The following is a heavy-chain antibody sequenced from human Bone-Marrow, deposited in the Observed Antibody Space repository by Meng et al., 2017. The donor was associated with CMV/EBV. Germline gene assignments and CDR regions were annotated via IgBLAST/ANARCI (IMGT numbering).Heavy chain of an antibody. D-gene: IGHD3-22*01. CDR1: GFVGSSSY. J-gene: IGHJ4*02. CDR2: INSEGGT. V-gene: IGHV3-53*01. CDR3: ASRYDSSGYHLPFDH. Sequence: AASGFVGSSSYMTWGRPAPGKGVGWVSIINSEGGTQFADSVKGRFTISRDNSKNTLYLQMNSLRVEDTAVYYCASRYDSSGYHLPFDHWGQGTLVTSPQ.